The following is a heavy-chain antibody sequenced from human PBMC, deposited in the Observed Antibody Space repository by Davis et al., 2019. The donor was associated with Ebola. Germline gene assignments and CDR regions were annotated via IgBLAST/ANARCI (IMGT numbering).Heavy chain of an antibody. V-gene: IGHV3-30-3*01. CDR2: ISYDGSNK. CDR1: GFTFSSYA. Sequence: PGGSLRLSCAASGFTFSSYAMHWVRQAPGKGLEWVAVISYDGSNKYYADSVKGRFTISRDNSKNTLYLQMNSLRAEDTAVYYCARVTMATMGPFDYWGQGTLVTVSS. CDR3: ARVTMATMGPFDY. D-gene: IGHD5-24*01. J-gene: IGHJ4*02.